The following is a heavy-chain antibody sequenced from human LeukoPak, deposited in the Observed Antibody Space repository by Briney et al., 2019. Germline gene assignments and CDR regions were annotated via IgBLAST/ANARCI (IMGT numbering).Heavy chain of an antibody. J-gene: IGHJ6*02. V-gene: IGHV1-2*02. D-gene: IGHD6-13*01. CDR3: ARVLAAGSRYYYYGMDV. CDR2: INPNSGGT. CDR1: GYTFTGYY. Sequence: ASVKVSCKACGYTFTGYYMHWVRQAPGQGLEWMGWINPNSGGTNYAQKFQGRVTMTRDTSISTAYMELSRLRSDDTAVYYCARVLAAGSRYYYYGMDVWGQGTTVTVSS.